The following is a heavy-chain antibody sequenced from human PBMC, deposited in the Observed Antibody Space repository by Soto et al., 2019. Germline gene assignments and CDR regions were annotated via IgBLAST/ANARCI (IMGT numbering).Heavy chain of an antibody. D-gene: IGHD5-18*01. CDR1: GGSISSYY. Sequence: QVQLQESGPGLVKPSETLSLTCTVSGGSISSYYWSWIRQPPGKGLEWIGYSYYSGSTNYNPSLTSRVTISVDTSKNQFSLKLSSVTAADTAVYYFARRYGSCFDDWGQGTLVTVSS. CDR2: SYYSGST. J-gene: IGHJ4*02. CDR3: ARRYGSCFDD. V-gene: IGHV4-59*08.